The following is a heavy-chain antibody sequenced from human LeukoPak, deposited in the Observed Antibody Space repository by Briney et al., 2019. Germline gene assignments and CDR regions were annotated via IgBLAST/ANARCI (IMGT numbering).Heavy chain of an antibody. J-gene: IGHJ6*02. CDR1: GGTFSSYA. CDR3: ARESGWYAMDGMDV. V-gene: IGHV1-69*01. Sequence: GASVNVSCKASGGTFSSYAISWVRQAPGQGLEWMGGIIPIFGTANYAQRFQGRVTITADESTSTAYMELSSLRSEDTAVYYCARESGWYAMDGMDVWGQGTTVTVSS. D-gene: IGHD6-19*01. CDR2: IIPIFGTA.